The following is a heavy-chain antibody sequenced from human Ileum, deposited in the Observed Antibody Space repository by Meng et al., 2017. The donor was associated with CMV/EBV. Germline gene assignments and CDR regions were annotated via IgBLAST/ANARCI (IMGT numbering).Heavy chain of an antibody. CDR1: WFSLTRSGMG. Sequence: QITLKVAVPTLVKPTQPLSLTCTFSWFSLTRSGMGVGWIRQPPGKALEWLALIYWDDDKRYSPSLNNRLTITKDASKNQVVLSMTSMGPVDTATYYCAQTGPVRDYFQSCGQGTLVTVSS. CDR3: AQTGPVRDYFQS. J-gene: IGHJ4*02. CDR2: IYWDDDK. D-gene: IGHD1-1*01. V-gene: IGHV2-5*02.